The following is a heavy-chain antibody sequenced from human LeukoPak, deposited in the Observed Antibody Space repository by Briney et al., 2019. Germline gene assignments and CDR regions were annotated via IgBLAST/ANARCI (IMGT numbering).Heavy chain of an antibody. J-gene: IGHJ4*02. CDR2: IYSGGST. V-gene: IGHV3-66*01. D-gene: IGHD3-10*01. CDR1: GFTVSSNY. Sequence: GGSLRLSCAASGFTVSSNYMSWVRQAPGKGLEWVSVIYSGGSTYYADSVKGRFTISRDSSKNTLYLQMNSLRAEDTAVYYCARDTKMVRGVPCYWGQGTLVTVSS. CDR3: ARDTKMVRGVPCY.